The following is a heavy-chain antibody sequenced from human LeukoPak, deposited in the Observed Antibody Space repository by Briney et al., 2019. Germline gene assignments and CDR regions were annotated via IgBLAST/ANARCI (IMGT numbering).Heavy chain of an antibody. CDR3: AKDGGAGYYDSSGYYGSDY. J-gene: IGHJ4*02. CDR1: GFTFSSYG. V-gene: IGHV3-30*02. D-gene: IGHD3-22*01. CDR2: IRYDGSNK. Sequence: GGSLRLSCGASGFTFSSYGIHWVRQAPGKGLEWVVFIRYDGSNKYYADSVKGRFTISRDNSKNTLYLQMNSLRAEDTAVYYCAKDGGAGYYDSSGYYGSDYWGQGTLVTVSS.